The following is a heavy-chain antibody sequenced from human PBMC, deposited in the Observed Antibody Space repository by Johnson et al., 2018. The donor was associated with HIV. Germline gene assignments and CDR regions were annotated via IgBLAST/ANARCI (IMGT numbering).Heavy chain of an antibody. CDR1: DFSFSDYW. CDR3: ASVYYDILTGYYYDALDI. J-gene: IGHJ3*02. CDR2: INQDGTEK. V-gene: IGHV3-7*02. D-gene: IGHD3-9*01. Sequence: EVQLVESGGGLVQPGGSLGLSCAASDFSFSDYWMTWVRQAPGKGLEWVANINQDGTEKYYVDFVKGRFTISRDNSKNTLYLQMNSLRAEDTAVYYCASVYYDILTGYYYDALDIWGQGTRVTVSS.